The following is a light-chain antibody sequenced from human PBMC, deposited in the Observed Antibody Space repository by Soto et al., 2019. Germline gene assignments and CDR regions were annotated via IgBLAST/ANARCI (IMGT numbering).Light chain of an antibody. Sequence: QTVVTQEPSLTVSPGGTVTLTCASSSGAVTSAYYPSWFQQIPGQAPRALIYSVSNGHSWTPARFSGSLLGGKAALTLSGVQPEDEAKYYCLLYYGGAWVFGGGTKLTVL. J-gene: IGLJ3*02. CDR3: LLYYGGAWV. CDR2: SVS. CDR1: SGAVTSAYY. V-gene: IGLV7-43*01.